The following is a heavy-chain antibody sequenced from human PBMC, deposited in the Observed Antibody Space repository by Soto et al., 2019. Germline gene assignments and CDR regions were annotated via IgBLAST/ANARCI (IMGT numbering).Heavy chain of an antibody. V-gene: IGHV3-30*18. D-gene: IGHD3-22*01. CDR2: ISYDGSNK. J-gene: IGHJ4*02. CDR1: GFTFSSYG. Sequence: GGSLRLSCAASGFTFSSYGMHWVRQAPGKGLEWVAVISYDGSNKYYADSVKGRFTISRDNSKNTLYLQMNSLRAEDTAVYYCAKDKNIETNTMIVVVPYHYWGQGTLVTVSS. CDR3: AKDKNIETNTMIVVVPYHY.